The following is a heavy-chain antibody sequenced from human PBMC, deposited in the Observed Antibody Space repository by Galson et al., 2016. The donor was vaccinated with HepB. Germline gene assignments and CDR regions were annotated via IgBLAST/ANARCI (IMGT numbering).Heavy chain of an antibody. CDR1: GGSISSTPSY. D-gene: IGHD1-7*01. J-gene: IGHJ4*02. V-gene: IGHV4-39*01. CDR2: FSPSAYS. Sequence: ETLSLTCDVSGGSISSTPSYWNWIRQPPGKGLEWIGSFSPSAYSVYNPSLKSRVTMSLDTSKNQFSLQLNSVTATDTAVYFCARRNYPYYFDSWGQGTLVSVSS. CDR3: ARRNYPYYFDS.